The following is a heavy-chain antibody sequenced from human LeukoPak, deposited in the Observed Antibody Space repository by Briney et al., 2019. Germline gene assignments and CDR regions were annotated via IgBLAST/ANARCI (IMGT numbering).Heavy chain of an antibody. Sequence: GGSLRLSCAASGFTFRNLWMHWVRQAPGKGLVRISRIKSDGSITNYAASVKGRFTISRDNAKNTLYLQMNSLRAEDTAVYYCARQGTSADFDYWGQGTLVTVSS. CDR1: GFTFRNLW. CDR3: ARQGTSADFDY. J-gene: IGHJ4*02. CDR2: IKSDGSIT. D-gene: IGHD6-25*01. V-gene: IGHV3-74*01.